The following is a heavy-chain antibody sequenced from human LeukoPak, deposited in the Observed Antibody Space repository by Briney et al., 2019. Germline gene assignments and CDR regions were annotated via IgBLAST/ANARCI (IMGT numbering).Heavy chain of an antibody. CDR3: AKDRSLVGATHFDY. D-gene: IGHD1-26*01. V-gene: IGHV3-23*01. CDR1: GFTFSSYA. Sequence: GRSLRLSCAASGFTFSSYAMHWVRQAPGKGLEWVSAISGSGGSTYYADSVKGRFTISRDNSKNTLYLQMNSLRAEDTAVYYCAKDRSLVGATHFDYWGQGTLVTVSS. J-gene: IGHJ4*02. CDR2: ISGSGGST.